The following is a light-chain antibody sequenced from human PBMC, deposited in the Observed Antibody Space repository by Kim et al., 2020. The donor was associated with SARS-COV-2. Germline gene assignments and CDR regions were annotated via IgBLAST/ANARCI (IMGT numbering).Light chain of an antibody. CDR2: KAS. CDR3: QQYLGYPYT. CDR1: QSISTW. V-gene: IGKV1-5*03. Sequence: DIQMTQSHSTLSASVGDRVTITCRASQSISTWLAWYQQKPGKAPKVLIYKASTLESGVPSRFSGSGSGTEFTLTISSLQPDDFATYYCQQYLGYPYTFGQGTKLEI. J-gene: IGKJ2*01.